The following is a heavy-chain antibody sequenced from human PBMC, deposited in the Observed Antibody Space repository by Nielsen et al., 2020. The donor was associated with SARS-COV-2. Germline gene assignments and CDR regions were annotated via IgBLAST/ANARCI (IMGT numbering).Heavy chain of an antibody. CDR2: ISGSAGTT. V-gene: IGHV3-48*02. CDR1: GFTFSNYD. D-gene: IGHD1-1*01. CDR3: ARDMGTWFDP. Sequence: GGSLRLSCESSGFTFSNYDMNWVRQAPGKGLEWVSGISGSAGTTHYADSVKGRFTISRDNAKNSLYLQMNSLRDEDTAVYYCARDMGTWFDPWGQGTLVTVSS. J-gene: IGHJ5*02.